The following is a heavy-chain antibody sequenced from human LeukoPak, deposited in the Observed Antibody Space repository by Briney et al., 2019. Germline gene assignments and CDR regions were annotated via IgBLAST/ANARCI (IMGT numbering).Heavy chain of an antibody. CDR3: ARVGRMWQPLGYFFDY. CDR2: ISNDGSNR. D-gene: IGHD5-12*01. Sequence: GGSLRLSCAASGFTFSSYTVHWVRQAPGKGLEWVALISNDGSNRYYSDSVKGQSTISRDNSKSTVYLQLNSLRVEDTAVYYCARVGRMWQPLGYFFDYWGQGTLVTVSS. CDR1: GFTFSSYT. J-gene: IGHJ4*02. V-gene: IGHV3-30*01.